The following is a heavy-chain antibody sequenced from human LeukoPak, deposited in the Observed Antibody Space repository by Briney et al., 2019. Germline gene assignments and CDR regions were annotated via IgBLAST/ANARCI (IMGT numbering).Heavy chain of an antibody. CDR1: GFTVSSNY. CDR2: IYSGGST. J-gene: IGHJ4*02. CDR3: ARGVAAPYFDY. D-gene: IGHD6-13*01. V-gene: IGHV3-66*01. Sequence: GESLRLSCAASGFTVSSNYMSWVRQAPGKGLEWVSVIYSGGSTYYADSVKGRFTISRDNSKNTLYLQMNSLRAEDTAVYYCARGVAAPYFDYWGQGTLVTVSS.